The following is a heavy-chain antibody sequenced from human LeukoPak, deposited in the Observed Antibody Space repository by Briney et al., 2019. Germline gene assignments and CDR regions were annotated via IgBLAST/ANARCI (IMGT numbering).Heavy chain of an antibody. Sequence: GASVKVSFKASGYTSNVYPMHWVRQAPGQGLEWMGWINPNSGATNYAQKLQGRVTMTRDTSMSTAYMELSRLRSDDTAVYYCARDRGSGSYDPVDYWGQGTLVTVSS. CDR3: ARDRGSGSYDPVDY. CDR1: GYTSNVYP. CDR2: INPNSGAT. J-gene: IGHJ4*02. D-gene: IGHD3-10*01. V-gene: IGHV1-2*02.